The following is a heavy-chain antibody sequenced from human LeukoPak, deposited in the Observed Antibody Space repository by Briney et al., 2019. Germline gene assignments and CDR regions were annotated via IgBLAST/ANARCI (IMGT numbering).Heavy chain of an antibody. Sequence: PGGSLRLSCAASGFSFSNHGMHWVRQAPGKRLEWVAVIWDDGSNKRYANSVNGRFTISRDNSKNTLYLQMNSLRAEDTAVFYCAKVLSSSGYYHHFDYWGQGTLVTVSS. CDR1: GFSFSNHG. V-gene: IGHV3-30*02. J-gene: IGHJ4*02. CDR2: IWDDGSNK. D-gene: IGHD3-22*01. CDR3: AKVLSSSGYYHHFDY.